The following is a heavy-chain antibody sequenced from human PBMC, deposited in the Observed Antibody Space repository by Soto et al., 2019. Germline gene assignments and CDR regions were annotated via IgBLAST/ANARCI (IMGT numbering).Heavy chain of an antibody. V-gene: IGHV3-11*05. CDR2: ISSSSSYT. J-gene: IGHJ3*02. CDR3: ASEGNDGDYAAFDI. CDR1: GFTFSDYY. Sequence: QVQLVESGGGLVKPGGSLRLSCAASGFTFSDYYMSWIRQAPGKGLEWVSYISSSSSYTNYADSVKGRFTISRDNAKNSLYLQMNSLRAEDTAVYYCASEGNDGDYAAFDIWGQGTMVTVSS. D-gene: IGHD4-17*01.